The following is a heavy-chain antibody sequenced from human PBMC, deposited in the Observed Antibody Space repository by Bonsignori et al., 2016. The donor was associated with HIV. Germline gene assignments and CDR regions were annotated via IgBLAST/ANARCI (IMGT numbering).Heavy chain of an antibody. J-gene: IGHJ4*02. CDR2: INPHSGVT. CDR3: AIGVRDGYAPTFDY. D-gene: IGHD5-24*01. Sequence: QVQLVQSGAEMKKPGASVKVSCKASGYTFTAYYIHWVRQAPGQGLEWMGRINPHSGVTNFAQKLQDRVTMTRDTSIRTAYMELTGLTKDDTAVYYCAIGVRDGYAPTFDYWGQGTLVIV. V-gene: IGHV1-2*06. CDR1: GYTFTAYY.